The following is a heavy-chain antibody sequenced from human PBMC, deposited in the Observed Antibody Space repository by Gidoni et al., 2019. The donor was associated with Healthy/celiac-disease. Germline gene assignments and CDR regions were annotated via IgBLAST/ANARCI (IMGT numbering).Heavy chain of an antibody. D-gene: IGHD1-7*01. CDR1: GYTFTSYD. Sequence: VKVSCKASGYTFTSYDLNWVRQATGQGLEWMGWMNPNSGNTGYAQKFQGRVTMTRNTSISTAYMELSSLRSEDTAVYYCAVGITGTTWYAFDIWGQGTMVTVSS. V-gene: IGHV1-8*01. J-gene: IGHJ3*02. CDR2: MNPNSGNT. CDR3: AVGITGTTWYAFDI.